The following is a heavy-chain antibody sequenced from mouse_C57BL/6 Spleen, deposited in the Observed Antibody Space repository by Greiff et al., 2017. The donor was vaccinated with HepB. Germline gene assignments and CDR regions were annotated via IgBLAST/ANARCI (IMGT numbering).Heavy chain of an antibody. CDR3: ARRRNYYGSSYFDY. V-gene: IGHV1-64*01. D-gene: IGHD1-1*01. CDR1: GYTFTSYW. Sequence: QVQLQQPGAELVKPGASVKLSCKASGYTFTSYWMHWVKQRPGQGLEWIGMIHPNSGSTNYNQKFKGKSTLTVDKSSSTAYMQLSSLTSEDSAVYYCARRRNYYGSSYFDYWGQGTTLTVS. CDR2: IHPNSGST. J-gene: IGHJ2*01.